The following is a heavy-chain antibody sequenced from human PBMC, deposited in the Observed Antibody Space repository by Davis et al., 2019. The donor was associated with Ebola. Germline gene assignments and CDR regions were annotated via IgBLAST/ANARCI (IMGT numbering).Heavy chain of an antibody. D-gene: IGHD6-19*01. V-gene: IGHV3-23*01. CDR2: ISGNSHNI. J-gene: IGHJ2*01. CDR3: AKDLKGQWADNFDL. Sequence: PGGSLRLSCAASGFTVSSYAMGWVRQAPGKGLEWVSTISGNSHNIHYADSVEGRFTISRDNSQNTLYLQMSSLRAEDTAIYYCAKDLKGQWADNFDLWGRGTLVTVSS. CDR1: GFTVSSYA.